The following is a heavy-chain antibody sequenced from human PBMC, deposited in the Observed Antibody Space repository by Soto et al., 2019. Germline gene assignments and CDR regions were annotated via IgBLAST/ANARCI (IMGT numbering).Heavy chain of an antibody. V-gene: IGHV1-3*01. D-gene: IGHD6-13*01. Sequence: ASVKVSCKASAVTFFMYAIHWVRQPPGQELEWMAWTNAGNGHTTYSQRFQGTVTITRETTARTAYMELRRPRFEDTAPYYCARAGLVAEGYFDVWGQGTPVTVSS. CDR3: ARAGLVAEGYFDV. J-gene: IGHJ4*02. CDR1: AVTFFMYA. CDR2: TNAGNGHT.